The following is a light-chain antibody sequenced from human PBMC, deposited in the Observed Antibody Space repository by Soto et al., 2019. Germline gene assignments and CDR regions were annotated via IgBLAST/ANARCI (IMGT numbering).Light chain of an antibody. Sequence: QSVLTQPPSVSGAPGQRVTISCTGSSSNIGAGYDVHWYQQLPGTARKLLIYGNSNRPSGVPDRFSGSKSGTSASLAITGLQAEDEADYYCQSYDSSLSGSNVFGGGTKVTVL. J-gene: IGLJ2*01. V-gene: IGLV1-40*01. CDR3: QSYDSSLSGSNV. CDR2: GNS. CDR1: SSNIGAGYD.